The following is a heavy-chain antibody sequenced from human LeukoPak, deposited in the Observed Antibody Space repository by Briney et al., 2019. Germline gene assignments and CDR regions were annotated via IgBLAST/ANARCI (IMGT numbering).Heavy chain of an antibody. CDR2: INPNSGDT. D-gene: IGHD6-13*01. Sequence: GASVKVSCKASGYTFTDYYMHWVRQAPGQGLEWMGWINPNSGDTNYDQKFQGRITMSRDTSISTAYMELSRLTSDDTAVYYCARIKWSAANDWGQGTLVTVSS. V-gene: IGHV1-2*02. J-gene: IGHJ4*02. CDR3: ARIKWSAAND. CDR1: GYTFTDYY.